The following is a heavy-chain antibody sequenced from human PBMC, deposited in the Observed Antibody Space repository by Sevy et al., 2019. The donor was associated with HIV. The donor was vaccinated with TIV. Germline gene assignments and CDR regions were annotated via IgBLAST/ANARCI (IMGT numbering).Heavy chain of an antibody. V-gene: IGHV3-30*18. J-gene: IGHJ6*02. CDR1: GFTFTTSG. D-gene: IGHD3-9*01. CDR2: ISYNGRNK. Sequence: GGSLRLSCVVSGFTFTTSGMHWVRQAPGKGLEWVAVISYNGRNKFYADSVKGRFTISRDNSDNILYLHMNSLGSENTAVYYCAKDFTGYNGMDVWGQGTMVTVSS. CDR3: AKDFTGYNGMDV.